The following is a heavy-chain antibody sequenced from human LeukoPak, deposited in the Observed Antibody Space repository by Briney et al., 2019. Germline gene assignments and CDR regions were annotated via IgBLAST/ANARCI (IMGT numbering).Heavy chain of an antibody. D-gene: IGHD2-15*01. J-gene: IGHJ5*02. CDR2: INHSGST. CDR1: GGSISSYY. Sequence: PSETLSLTCTVSGGSISSYYWSWIRQPPGKGLEWIGEINHSGSTNYNPSLKSRVTISVDTSKNQFSLKLSSVTAADTAVYYCARGLGYCSGGSCYSRWFDPWGQGTLVTVSS. V-gene: IGHV4-34*01. CDR3: ARGLGYCSGGSCYSRWFDP.